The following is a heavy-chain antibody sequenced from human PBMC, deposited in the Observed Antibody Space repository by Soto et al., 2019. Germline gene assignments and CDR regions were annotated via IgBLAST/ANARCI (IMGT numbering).Heavy chain of an antibody. Sequence: QLQLQESGPGLVKPSETLSLTCTVSGGSISSSSYYWAWIRQPPGKGLEWIGSVYYSGNTYYGPSLKSRVTLSVDTSKNQFALKVRSVTAADTAVYYCARHPNSGWLGYWGQGILVTVSS. V-gene: IGHV4-39*01. CDR2: VYYSGNT. CDR3: ARHPNSGWLGY. J-gene: IGHJ4*02. D-gene: IGHD5-12*01. CDR1: GGSISSSSYY.